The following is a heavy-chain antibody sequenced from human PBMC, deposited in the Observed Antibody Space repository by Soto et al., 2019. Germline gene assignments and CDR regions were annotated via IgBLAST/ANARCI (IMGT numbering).Heavy chain of an antibody. J-gene: IGHJ6*02. CDR2: ISAYNGNT. CDR3: ARDLPVLLWFGEERGYYDYYYGMDV. CDR1: GYTFTSYG. Sequence: ASVKVSCKASGYTFTSYGISWVRQAPGQGLEWMGWISAYNGNTNYAQKLQGRVTMTTDTSTSTAYMELRSLRSDDTAVYYCARDLPVLLWFGEERGYYDYYYGMDVWGQGTTVTVSS. V-gene: IGHV1-18*01. D-gene: IGHD3-10*01.